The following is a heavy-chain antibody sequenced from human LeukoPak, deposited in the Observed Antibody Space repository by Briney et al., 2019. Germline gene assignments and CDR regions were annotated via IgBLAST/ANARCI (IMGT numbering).Heavy chain of an antibody. CDR2: INPNSGGT. V-gene: IGHV1-2*02. Sequence: ASVKDSCKTSGYTFTGYHMHWVRQAPGQGLEWMGWINPNSGGTNYAQKFQGRVTMTRDTSISTAYMELSRLRSDDTAVYYCARSHPGTFDYWGQGTLVTVSS. CDR3: ARSHPGTFDY. CDR1: GYTFTGYH. D-gene: IGHD1-14*01. J-gene: IGHJ4*02.